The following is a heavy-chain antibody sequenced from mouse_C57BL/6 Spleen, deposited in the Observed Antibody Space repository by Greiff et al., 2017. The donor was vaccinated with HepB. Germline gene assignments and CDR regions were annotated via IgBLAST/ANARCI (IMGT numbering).Heavy chain of an antibody. D-gene: IGHD2-5*01. V-gene: IGHV5-4*01. CDR2: ISDGGSYT. Sequence: EVKLMESGGGLVKPGGSLKLSCAASGFTFSSYAMSWVRQTPEKRLEWVATISDGGSYTYYPDNVKGRFTISRDNAKNNLYLQMSHLKSEDTAMYYCARDPLYYSNWFAYWGQGTLVTVSA. J-gene: IGHJ3*01. CDR3: ARDPLYYSNWFAY. CDR1: GFTFSSYA.